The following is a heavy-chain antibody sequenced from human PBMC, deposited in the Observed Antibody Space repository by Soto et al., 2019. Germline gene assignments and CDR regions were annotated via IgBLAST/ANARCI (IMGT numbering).Heavy chain of an antibody. V-gene: IGHV4-59*01. CDR1: GGSISSYY. CDR3: ALAAASTGLFDY. J-gene: IGHJ4*02. Sequence: QVQLQESGPGLVKPSETLSLTCTVSGGSISSYYWSWIRQPPGKGLEWIGYIYYSGSTNYNPSLKRRVTISVDTSKNQFSLKLSSVTAADTAVYYCALAAASTGLFDYWGQGTLVTVSS. CDR2: IYYSGST. D-gene: IGHD6-13*01.